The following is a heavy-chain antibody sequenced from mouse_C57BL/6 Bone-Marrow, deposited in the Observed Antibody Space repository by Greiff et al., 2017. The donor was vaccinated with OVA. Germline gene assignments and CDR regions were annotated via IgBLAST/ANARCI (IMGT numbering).Heavy chain of an antibody. V-gene: IGHV5-12*01. CDR3: ARLDAMDY. Sequence: EVQGVESGGGLVQPGGSLKLSCVASGFTFSDFYMYWIRQTPEKRLEWVAYISNGGGSTYYPDTVKGRFTISRDNAKNTLYLQMSRLKSEDTAMYYCARLDAMDYWGQGTSVTVSS. CDR1: GFTFSDFY. J-gene: IGHJ4*01. CDR2: ISNGGGST.